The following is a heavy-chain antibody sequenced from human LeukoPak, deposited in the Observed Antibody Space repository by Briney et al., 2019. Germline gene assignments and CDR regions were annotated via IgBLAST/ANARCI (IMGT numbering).Heavy chain of an antibody. CDR2: ISWNSGSI. J-gene: IGHJ3*02. D-gene: IGHD1-26*01. CDR3: AKDLVPSGSYYAAFDI. CDR1: GFTFDNYA. V-gene: IGHV3-9*01. Sequence: GRSLRLSCAASGFTFDNYAMHWVRQAPGKGLEWVAGISWNSGSIGYADSVKGRFTISRDNAKNSLYLQMNSLRAEDTALYYSAKDLVPSGSYYAAFDIWGQGTMVTVSS.